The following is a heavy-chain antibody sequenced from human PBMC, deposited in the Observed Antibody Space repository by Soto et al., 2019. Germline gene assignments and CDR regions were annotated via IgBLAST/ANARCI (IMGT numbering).Heavy chain of an antibody. V-gene: IGHV4-59*08. CDR1: GGSISSYY. CDR3: ARWARGQGAFDI. Sequence: SETLSLTCTVSGGSISSYYWSWIRQPPGKGLEWIGYIYYSGSTNYNPSLKSRVTISVDTSKNQFSLKLSSVTAADTAVYYCARWARGQGAFDIWGQGTMVTVSS. CDR2: IYYSGST. D-gene: IGHD3-10*01. J-gene: IGHJ3*02.